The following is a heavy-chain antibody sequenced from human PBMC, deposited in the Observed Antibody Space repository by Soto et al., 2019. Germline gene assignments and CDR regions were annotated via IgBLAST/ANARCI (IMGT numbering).Heavy chain of an antibody. CDR1: GYSFTGYY. Sequence: HEHLVQSGAEVKRPGASLKVSCKASGYSFTGYYIHWVRQAPGQGLEWMGWINPDSGATNYAQNFQGRVTLTSDTSISTASMDLTSLTSDDTAVYYCARLLGYSYGFDYWGQGTLVTVSS. J-gene: IGHJ4*02. V-gene: IGHV1-2*02. CDR3: ARLLGYSYGFDY. D-gene: IGHD5-18*01. CDR2: INPDSGAT.